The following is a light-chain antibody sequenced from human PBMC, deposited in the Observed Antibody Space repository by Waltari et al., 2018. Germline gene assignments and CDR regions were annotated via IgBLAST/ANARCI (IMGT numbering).Light chain of an antibody. J-gene: IGKJ1*01. CDR3: QQRSNWPRT. CDR2: DAS. V-gene: IGKV3-11*01. Sequence: EIVLTKSPATLSLSPGARATLSCRASQSVSSYLAWYQQKPGQAPRLLIYDASNRATGIPARFSGSVSGTDFTLTISSLEPEDFAVYYCQQRSNWPRTFGQGTKVEIK. CDR1: QSVSSY.